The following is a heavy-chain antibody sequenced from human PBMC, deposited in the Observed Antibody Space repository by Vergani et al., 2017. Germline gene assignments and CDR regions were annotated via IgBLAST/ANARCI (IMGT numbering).Heavy chain of an antibody. J-gene: IGHJ4*02. CDR1: GYSISSGYY. CDR2: IYHSRST. D-gene: IGHD2-15*01. CDR3: ARVEGELPPDY. V-gene: IGHV4-38-2*01. Sequence: QVQLQESGPGLVKPSETLSLTCAVSGYSISSGYYWGWIRQPPGKGLEWIGSIYHSRSTYYNPSLKSRVTISVDTSKNQFSLKLSSVTAADTAVYYCARVEGELPPDYWGQGTLVTVSS.